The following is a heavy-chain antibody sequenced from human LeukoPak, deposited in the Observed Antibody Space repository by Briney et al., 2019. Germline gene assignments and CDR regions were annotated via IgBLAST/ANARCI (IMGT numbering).Heavy chain of an antibody. CDR1: GNFVTSNY. CDR2: VHPSSGST. J-gene: IGHJ4*02. V-gene: IGHV1-46*01. CDR3: ASPDNRAYFY. Sequence: ASVKVSCKASGNFVTSNYMHWVRQAPGQGLEWMGIVHPSSGSTTYAQKFQGRVTMTRDTSTSTVYMELSSLRSEDTAVYYCASPDNRAYFYWGQGTLVTVSS. D-gene: IGHD3-22*01.